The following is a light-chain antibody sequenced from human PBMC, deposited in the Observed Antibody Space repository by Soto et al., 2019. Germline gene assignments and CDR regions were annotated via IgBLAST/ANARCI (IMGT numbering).Light chain of an antibody. V-gene: IGKV3-20*01. CDR3: QQYGSSPTWT. CDR2: GAS. J-gene: IGKJ1*01. CDR1: QSVSSNY. Sequence: ESVLTQSPGTMSLSPGERATISCRASQSVSSNYLAWYQQKPGQAPRLLIYGASTRATGLPDRFSGSGSGTEFTLPISRLEPADDAVYYCQQYGSSPTWTFGQGTKVEIK.